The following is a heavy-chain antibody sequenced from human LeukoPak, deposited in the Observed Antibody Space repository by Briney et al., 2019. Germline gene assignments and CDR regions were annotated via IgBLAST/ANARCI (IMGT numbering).Heavy chain of an antibody. Sequence: SGGSLRLSCAASGFTFSSYAMSWVRQAPGKGLEWVGRIKSKTAGGTTDYAAPVKGRFTISRDDSKNTLYLQMNSLKTEDTAVYYCTTVAGQAARNFDYWGQGTLVTVSS. CDR1: GFTFSSYA. CDR3: TTVAGQAARNFDY. D-gene: IGHD6-19*01. V-gene: IGHV3-15*01. J-gene: IGHJ4*02. CDR2: IKSKTAGGTT.